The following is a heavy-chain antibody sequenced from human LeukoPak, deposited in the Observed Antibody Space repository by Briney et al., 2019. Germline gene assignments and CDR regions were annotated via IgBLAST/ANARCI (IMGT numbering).Heavy chain of an antibody. Sequence: ASVKVSCKASGYTFTDYYMHWVRQAPGQGLEWMGIINPSGGSTSYARKFQGRVTMTRDTSTSTVYMELSSLRSEDTAVYYCARGDNTIADAFDIWGQGTMVTVSS. CDR1: GYTFTDYY. V-gene: IGHV1-46*01. J-gene: IGHJ3*02. CDR2: INPSGGST. D-gene: IGHD3-9*01. CDR3: ARGDNTIADAFDI.